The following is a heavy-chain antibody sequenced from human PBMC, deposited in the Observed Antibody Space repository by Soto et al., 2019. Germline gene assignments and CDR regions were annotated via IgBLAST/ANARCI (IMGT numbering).Heavy chain of an antibody. CDR3: ASVGELPAWFDP. D-gene: IGHD3-10*01. J-gene: IGHJ5*02. V-gene: IGHV4-59*13. Sequence: PSETLSLTCTVSGDSITSYYWSWIRQPPGKGLEWVGYISYTGSTIYNPSLESRATISLDTSKNQVSLSLNSVTVADTAVDYCASVGELPAWFDPWGRGTLVTVSS. CDR2: ISYTGST. CDR1: GDSITSYY.